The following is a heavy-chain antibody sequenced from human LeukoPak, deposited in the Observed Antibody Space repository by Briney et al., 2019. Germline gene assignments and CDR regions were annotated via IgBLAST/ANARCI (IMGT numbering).Heavy chain of an antibody. V-gene: IGHV4-31*03. CDR2: IYYSGST. D-gene: IGHD6-6*01. Sequence: PSQTLSLTCTVSGGSISSGGYYWSWLRQHPGKGLEWIGYIYYSGSTYYNPSLKSRVTISVDTSKNQFSLKLSSVTAADTAVYYCAREGGYSSSSGPGYYYMDVWGKGTTVTVSS. CDR1: GGSISSGGYY. J-gene: IGHJ6*03. CDR3: AREGGYSSSSGPGYYYMDV.